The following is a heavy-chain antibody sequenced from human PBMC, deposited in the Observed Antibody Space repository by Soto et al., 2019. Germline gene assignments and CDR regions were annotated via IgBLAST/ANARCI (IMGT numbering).Heavy chain of an antibody. CDR1: GGSVSSGSYY. D-gene: IGHD2-21*01. CDR2: IYYSGST. CDR3: ARDGHI. J-gene: IGHJ4*02. V-gene: IGHV4-61*01. Sequence: SETLSLTCTVSGGSVSSGSYYWSWIRQPPGKGLEWIGYIYYSGSTSYNPSLKSRVTISVDTSKNQFSLKLSSVTAADTAVYYCARDGHIWGQGTLVTVSS.